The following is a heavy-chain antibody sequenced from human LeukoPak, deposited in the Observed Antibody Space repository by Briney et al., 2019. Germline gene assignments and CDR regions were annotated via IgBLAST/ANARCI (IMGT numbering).Heavy chain of an antibody. Sequence: SETLSLTCTVSGGSISSYYWSWIRQPPGKGLEWIGYIYYSGSTNYNPSLKSRVTISVDTSKNQFSLKLSSVTAADTAVYDCARDSVVVGFDYWGQGTLVTVSS. V-gene: IGHV4-59*12. CDR2: IYYSGST. CDR3: ARDSVVVGFDY. D-gene: IGHD2-15*01. CDR1: GGSISSYY. J-gene: IGHJ4*02.